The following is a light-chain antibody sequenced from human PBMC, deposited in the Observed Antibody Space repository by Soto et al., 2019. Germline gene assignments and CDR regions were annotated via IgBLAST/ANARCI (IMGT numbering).Light chain of an antibody. J-gene: IGLJ3*02. Sequence: QAVVTQEPSFSVSPGRTVTLTCGLSSGSVSTSHYASWYQQTPGQAPRTLIYSTNTRSSGVPDRFSGSILGNKAALTITGAQADDESDYYCVLYMGSGPGVFGGGTQLTVL. CDR1: SGSVSTSHY. CDR3: VLYMGSGPGV. V-gene: IGLV8-61*01. CDR2: STN.